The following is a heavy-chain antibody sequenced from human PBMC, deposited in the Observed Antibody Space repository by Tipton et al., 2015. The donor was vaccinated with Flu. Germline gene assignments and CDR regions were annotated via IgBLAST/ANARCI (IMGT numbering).Heavy chain of an antibody. V-gene: IGHV6-1*01. CDR1: GDSVSSNSAA. CDR2: TYYRSKWYN. CDR3: ARDPSYGSGSYYPFDY. D-gene: IGHD3-10*01. Sequence: LRLPCAISGDSVSSNSAAWHWIRQSPSRGLDWLGRTYYRSKWYNDYAVSVKSRITINPDTSKNPFSLQLNSVTPEDTAVYYCARDPSYGSGSYYPFDYWGQGTLVTVSS. J-gene: IGHJ4*02.